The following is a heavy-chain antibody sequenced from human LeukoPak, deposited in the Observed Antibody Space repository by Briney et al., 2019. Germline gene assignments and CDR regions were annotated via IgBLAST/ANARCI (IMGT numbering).Heavy chain of an antibody. V-gene: IGHV3-23*01. J-gene: IGHJ4*02. CDR1: GFTFSNYA. CDR3: AKGVGRTTYYFDY. CDR2: ISGSGSNT. Sequence: GGSLRLSCAASGFTFSNYAMSWVRLAPGKGLEWVSVISGSGSNTYYADSVRGRFTISRDNSKNTPYLQMKSLRAEDTAVYYCAKGVGRTTYYFDYWGQGTLVTVSS. D-gene: IGHD4-17*01.